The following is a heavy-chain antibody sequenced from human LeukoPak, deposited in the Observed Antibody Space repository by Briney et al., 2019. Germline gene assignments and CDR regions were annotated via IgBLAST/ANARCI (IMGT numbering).Heavy chain of an antibody. Sequence: QSGGSLRLSCAASGFTFSSYAMSWVRQAPGKGLEWVSAISGSGGSTYYADSVKGRFTISRDNSKNTLYLQMNSLRAEDTAVYYCAKGSMGSSGWPFDYWGQGTLVTVSS. J-gene: IGHJ4*02. D-gene: IGHD6-19*01. V-gene: IGHV3-23*01. CDR1: GFTFSSYA. CDR2: ISGSGGST. CDR3: AKGSMGSSGWPFDY.